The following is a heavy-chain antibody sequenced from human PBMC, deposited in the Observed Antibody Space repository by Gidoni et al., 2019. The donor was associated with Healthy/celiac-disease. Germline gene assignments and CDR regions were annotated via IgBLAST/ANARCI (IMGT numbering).Heavy chain of an antibody. CDR3: ARLGGGITMMGNAFDI. Sequence: EVQLVQSGAAVSKPGESLKISCKGSGYRFTSYWSGWLRQMPGKGLEWMGIIYPGDSDTRYSPSFQGQVTVSADKSISTAYLQGSSLKASDTAMYYCARLGGGITMMGNAFDIWGQGTMVTVSS. D-gene: IGHD3-22*01. J-gene: IGHJ3*02. V-gene: IGHV5-51*01. CDR1: GYRFTSYW. CDR2: IYPGDSDT.